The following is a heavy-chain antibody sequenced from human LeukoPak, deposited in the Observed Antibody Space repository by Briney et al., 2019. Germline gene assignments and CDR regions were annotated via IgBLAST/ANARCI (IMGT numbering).Heavy chain of an antibody. CDR1: GGSVSSGSYY. CDR3: ARDSLITAAGLVGMDV. Sequence: PSETLSLTCTVSGGSVSSGSYYWSWIRQPPGKGLGWIGYIYYSGSTKYNPSLKSRVTISVDTTKNQFSLKLSSVTAADTAVYYCARDSLITAAGLVGMDVWGQGTTVTVSS. D-gene: IGHD6-13*01. CDR2: IYYSGST. J-gene: IGHJ6*02. V-gene: IGHV4-61*01.